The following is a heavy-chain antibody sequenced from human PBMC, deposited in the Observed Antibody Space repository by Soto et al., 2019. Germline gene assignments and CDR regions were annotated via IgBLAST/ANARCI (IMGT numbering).Heavy chain of an antibody. CDR1: VGSFSAYY. Sequence: QVQLQQWGAGLLKPSETLSLTCAVYVGSFSAYYWSWIRQPPGQGLEWIGEINHSGSTNYNPSLKSRVTISVDTSKNQFSLKLSSVTAAATAVYYCASTEWYSSGPVRYCGQGTIVTVAS. J-gene: IGHJ4*02. CDR3: ASTEWYSSGPVRY. D-gene: IGHD6-19*01. CDR2: INHSGST. V-gene: IGHV4-34*01.